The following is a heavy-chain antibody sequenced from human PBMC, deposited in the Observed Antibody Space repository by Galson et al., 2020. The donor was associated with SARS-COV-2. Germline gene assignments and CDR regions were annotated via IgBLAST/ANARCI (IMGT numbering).Heavy chain of an antibody. Sequence: GESLKPSSEDSGFTLTDYGMPSVRQAAGPEPECMAVISFDGIKKYHAASVNGRFDIPRDNSKNRTYLQMNKLRPGDTAVYHCAGGPAKQYYVSSDFVLVCYFDFWGRGTLVTGSS. V-gene: IGHV3-30*03. J-gene: IGHJ2*01. CDR2: ISFDGIKK. CDR1: GFTLTDYG. D-gene: IGHD3-22*01. CDR3: AGGPAKQYYVSSDFVLVCYFDF.